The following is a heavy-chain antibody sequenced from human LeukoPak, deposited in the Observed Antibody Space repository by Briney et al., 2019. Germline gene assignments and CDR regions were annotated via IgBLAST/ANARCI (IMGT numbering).Heavy chain of an antibody. Sequence: PSETLSLTCAVYGGSFSGYYWSWIRQPPGKGLEWIGEISHSGSTNYNPSLKSRVTISVDTSKNQFSLKLSSVTAADTAVYYCARGLTVTTRYYYYMDVWGKGTTVTISS. CDR3: ARGLTVTTRYYYYMDV. J-gene: IGHJ6*03. CDR1: GGSFSGYY. D-gene: IGHD4-17*01. V-gene: IGHV4-34*01. CDR2: ISHSGST.